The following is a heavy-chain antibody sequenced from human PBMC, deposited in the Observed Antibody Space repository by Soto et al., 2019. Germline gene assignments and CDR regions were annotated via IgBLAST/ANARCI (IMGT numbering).Heavy chain of an antibody. D-gene: IGHD5-12*01. CDR1: GFAFNSYE. CDR2: IKSGGNTK. V-gene: IGHV3-48*03. J-gene: IGHJ3*01. Sequence: GVSLRLSCAASGFAFNSYEMDWVRQAPGKGLEWVANIKSGGNTKFYVDSVKGRFTISRDDAKNSLYLDMNSLGAEDTAVYYCVKEKSVMYSGYDAFDVWGQGTMVTVSS. CDR3: VKEKSVMYSGYDAFDV.